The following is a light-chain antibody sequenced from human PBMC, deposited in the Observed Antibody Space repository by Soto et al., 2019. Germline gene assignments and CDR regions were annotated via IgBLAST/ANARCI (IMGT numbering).Light chain of an antibody. CDR1: QSVSSSS. CDR3: QQYGSSPPMYT. J-gene: IGKJ2*01. CDR2: GAS. Sequence: EIVLTQSPGTLSLSPGERATLSCRASQSVSSSSLAWYQQKPGQAPRLLIYGASSRATGIPDRFSGSGSGTDFTLTLSRLEPEDVAVYYCQQYGSSPPMYTFGQGTKLEIK. V-gene: IGKV3-20*01.